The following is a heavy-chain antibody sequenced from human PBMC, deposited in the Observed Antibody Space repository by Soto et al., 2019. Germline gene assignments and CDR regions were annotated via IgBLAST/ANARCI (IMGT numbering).Heavy chain of an antibody. D-gene: IGHD2-2*01. J-gene: IGHJ5*02. V-gene: IGHV4-30-4*01. Sequence: LSETLSLPCSVSGGSISSIDYFWSWIRQPPGKGLEWIGFIYHTGTTYYNPSLRSRVTISIDTSKSQFSMKLNSVTAADTAVYYCARVMAAMQNWLDPWGQGTLVTVSS. CDR2: IYHTGTT. CDR3: ARVMAAMQNWLDP. CDR1: GGSISSIDYF.